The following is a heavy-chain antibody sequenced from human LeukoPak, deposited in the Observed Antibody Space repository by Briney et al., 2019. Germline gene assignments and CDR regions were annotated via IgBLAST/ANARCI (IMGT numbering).Heavy chain of an antibody. CDR1: GGSISSGSYY. D-gene: IGHD2-2*01. CDR2: IYTSGST. V-gene: IGHV4-61*02. CDR3: ASTDCSNTNCFGANWFDP. Sequence: SQTLSLTCTVSGGSISSGSYYWSWIRQPAGKGLEWIGRIYTSGSTNYNPSLKSRVTISVDTSKNQFSLKLSSVTAADTAVYFCASTDCSNTNCFGANWFDPWGQGTLVTVSS. J-gene: IGHJ5*02.